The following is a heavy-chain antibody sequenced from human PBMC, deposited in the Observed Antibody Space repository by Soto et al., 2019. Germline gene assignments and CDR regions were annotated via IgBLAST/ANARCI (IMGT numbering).Heavy chain of an antibody. CDR2: ISSSSSTI. V-gene: IGHV3-48*01. CDR1: GFTFSSYS. CDR3: ARGPLLDHCSGGSCYWFDP. Sequence: GGSLRLSCAASGFTFSSYSMNWVRQAPGKGLEWVSYISSSSSTIYYADSVKGRFTISRDNAKNSLYLQMNSLRAEDTAVYYCARGPLLDHCSGGSCYWFDPWGQGTLVTVSS. J-gene: IGHJ5*02. D-gene: IGHD2-15*01.